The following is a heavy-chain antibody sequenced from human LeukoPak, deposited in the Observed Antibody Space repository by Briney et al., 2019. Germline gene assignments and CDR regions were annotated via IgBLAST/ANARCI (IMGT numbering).Heavy chain of an antibody. CDR2: ISYDGSNK. Sequence: GGSLRLSCAASGFTFSSYGMHWVRQAPGKGLEWVAVISYDGSNKYYADSVKGRFTISRDNSKNTLYLQMNSLRAEDTAVYYCAKSMRVVLPAARDYWGQGTLVTVSS. CDR3: AKSMRVVLPAARDY. CDR1: GFTFSSYG. V-gene: IGHV3-30*18. J-gene: IGHJ4*02. D-gene: IGHD2-2*01.